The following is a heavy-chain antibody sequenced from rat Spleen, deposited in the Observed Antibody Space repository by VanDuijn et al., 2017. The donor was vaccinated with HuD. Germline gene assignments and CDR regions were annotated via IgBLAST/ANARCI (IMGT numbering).Heavy chain of an antibody. J-gene: IGHJ2*01. D-gene: IGHD5-1*01. CDR1: GFTFNNYW. CDR3: TRDNWVFDY. CDR2: ITHIGATS. Sequence: EVHLVESGGGLVQPGGSLKLSCVASGFTFNNYWMTWIRQAPGKGLEWVATITHIGATSYYPDSVKGRFTISREDGRSTLYLQMNRLRSEDTATYYCTRDNWVFDYCGQGVMVTVSS. V-gene: IGHV5-31*01.